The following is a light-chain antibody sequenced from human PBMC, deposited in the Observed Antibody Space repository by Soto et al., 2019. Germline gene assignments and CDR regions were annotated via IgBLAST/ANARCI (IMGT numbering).Light chain of an antibody. CDR2: VNSDGSH. Sequence: QLVLTQSPSASASLGASVKLTCTLSSGHSSYAIAWHQQQPEKGPRYLMKVNSDGSHSKGDGIPDRFSGSSSGAERYLTISSLQSEDEADYYCQTWGTGRVFGGVTKLTVL. CDR3: QTWGTGRV. CDR1: SGHSSYA. V-gene: IGLV4-69*01. J-gene: IGLJ3*02.